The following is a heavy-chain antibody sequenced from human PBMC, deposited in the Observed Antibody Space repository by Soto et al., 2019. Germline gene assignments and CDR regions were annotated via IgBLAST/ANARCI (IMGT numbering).Heavy chain of an antibody. Sequence: QVQLVESGGGVVQPGRSLRLSCAASGFTFSSYAMHWVRQAPGKGLEGVAVISYDGSNKYYADSVKGRFTISRDNSKNTLYLQMNSLRAEDTAVYYCARDSFDYWGQGTLVTVSS. J-gene: IGHJ4*02. V-gene: IGHV3-30-3*01. CDR3: ARDSFDY. CDR1: GFTFSSYA. CDR2: ISYDGSNK.